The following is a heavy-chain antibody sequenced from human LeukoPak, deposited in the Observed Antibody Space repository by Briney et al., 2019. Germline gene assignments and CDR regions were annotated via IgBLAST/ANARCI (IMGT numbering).Heavy chain of an antibody. V-gene: IGHV1-8*01. J-gene: IGHJ6*02. CDR2: MNPNSGNT. D-gene: IGHD5-12*01. CDR1: GYTFTSYD. CDR3: ARGSGYGYYYYYGIDV. Sequence: ASVKVSCKASGYTFTSYDINWVRQATGQGLEWMGWMNPNSGNTGYAQKFQGRVTMTRNTSISTAYMELSSLRSEDTAVYYCARGSGYGYYYYYGIDVWGQGTTVTVSS.